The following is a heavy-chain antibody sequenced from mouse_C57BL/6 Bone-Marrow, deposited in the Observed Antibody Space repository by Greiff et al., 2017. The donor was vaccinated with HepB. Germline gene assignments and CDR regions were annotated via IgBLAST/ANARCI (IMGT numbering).Heavy chain of an antibody. CDR3: ARHVRQLRPDYYAMDY. Sequence: EVKLVESGGGLVQPGGSLKLSCAASGFTFSDYYMYWVRQTPEKRLEWVAYISNGGGSTYYPDTVKGRFTISRDNAKNTLYLQMSRLKSEDTAMYYGARHVRQLRPDYYAMDYWGQGTSVTVSS. V-gene: IGHV5-12*01. J-gene: IGHJ4*01. CDR2: ISNGGGST. D-gene: IGHD3-2*02. CDR1: GFTFSDYY.